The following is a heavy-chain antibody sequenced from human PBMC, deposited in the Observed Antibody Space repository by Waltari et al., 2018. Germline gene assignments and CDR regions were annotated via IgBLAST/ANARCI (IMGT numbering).Heavy chain of an antibody. Sequence: QVQLVQSGAEVKKPGASVKVSCKASGYTFTSYAMHWVRQAPGPRLEWMGWINAGNGNTKYSQKFQGRVTISVDTSKNQFSLKLSSVTAADTAVYYCARGRGFWGYYGSGSPPLDYWGQGTLVTVSS. D-gene: IGHD3-10*01. CDR2: INAGNGNT. J-gene: IGHJ4*02. CDR3: ARGRGFWGYYGSGSPPLDY. CDR1: GYTFTSYA. V-gene: IGHV1-3*01.